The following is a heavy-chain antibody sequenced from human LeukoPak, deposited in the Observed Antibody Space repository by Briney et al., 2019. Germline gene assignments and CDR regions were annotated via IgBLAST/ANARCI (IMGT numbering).Heavy chain of an antibody. J-gene: IGHJ4*02. D-gene: IGHD3-10*01. V-gene: IGHV3-48*03. CDR1: GFSFISYE. CDR2: ISSSAGTI. Sequence: GGSLRLSCAASGFSFISYEMNWVRQAPGKGLEWVSYISSSAGTIYYADSVKGRFIISRDNAKNSLYLQMNSLRAEDTAVYYCARDGKSGNFDYWGQGTLVTVSS. CDR3: ARDGKSGNFDY.